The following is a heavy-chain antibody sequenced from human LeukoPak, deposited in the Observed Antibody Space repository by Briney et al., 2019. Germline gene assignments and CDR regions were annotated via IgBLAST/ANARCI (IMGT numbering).Heavy chain of an antibody. CDR3: ARAGRYDFWSGLVISEFDY. Sequence: PSETLSLTCAVYGGSFSDYYWSWIRQSPGKGLEWIGEVNHSGSTYYNPSLKSRVTISVDRSKNQFSLKLSSVTAADTAVYYCARAGRYDFWSGLVISEFDYWGQGTLVTVSS. CDR1: GGSFSDYY. J-gene: IGHJ4*02. D-gene: IGHD3-3*01. V-gene: IGHV4-34*01. CDR2: VNHSGST.